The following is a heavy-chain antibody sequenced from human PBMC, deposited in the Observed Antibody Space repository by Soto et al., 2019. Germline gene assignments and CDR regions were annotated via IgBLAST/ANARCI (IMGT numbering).Heavy chain of an antibody. CDR1: GVSITPYY. J-gene: IGHJ4*02. Sequence: QVQLQESGPGLVKPSETLSLTCTDSGVSITPYYWTWIRHPPGKGLEWIGYVYHTGNTYYNPSLKSRVTISLDTSKNQVSLRLKSVTAADTAVYYFAREQYNWKLWGQGTLVTVSS. D-gene: IGHD1-20*01. CDR2: VYHTGNT. V-gene: IGHV4-59*01. CDR3: AREQYNWKL.